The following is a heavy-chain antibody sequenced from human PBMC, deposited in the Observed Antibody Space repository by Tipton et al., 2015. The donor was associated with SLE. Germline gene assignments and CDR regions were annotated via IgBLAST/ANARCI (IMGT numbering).Heavy chain of an antibody. CDR1: GGSISSGSYY. Sequence: LRLSCTIPGGSISSGSYYWSWIRQPPGKGREWIGYIYTSGSTNYNPSLKSRVTISVDTSKNQFSLKLSSGTAADTAVYYCARQFYWYFDLWGRGTLVSVSS. V-gene: IGHV4-61*09. CDR3: ARQFYWYFDL. CDR2: IYTSGST. J-gene: IGHJ2*01.